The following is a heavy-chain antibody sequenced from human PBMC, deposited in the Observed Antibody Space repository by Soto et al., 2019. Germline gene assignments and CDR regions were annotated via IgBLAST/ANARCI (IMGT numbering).Heavy chain of an antibody. CDR2: INHSGST. CDR3: ARASIAVRRSRAGRFDP. J-gene: IGHJ5*02. V-gene: IGHV4-34*01. D-gene: IGHD6-6*01. CDR1: GGSFSGYY. Sequence: SETLSLTCAVYGGSFSGYYWSWIRQPPGKGLEWIGEINHSGSTNYNPSLKSRVTISVDTSKNQFSLKLSSVTAADTAVYYCARASIAVRRSRAGRFDPWGQGTLVTVSS.